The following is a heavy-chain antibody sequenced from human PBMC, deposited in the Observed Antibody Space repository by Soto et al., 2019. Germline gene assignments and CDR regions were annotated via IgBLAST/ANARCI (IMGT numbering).Heavy chain of an antibody. Sequence: QVQLVQSGAEEKKPGASVKVSCKASGYTFTSYAMHWVRQAPGQRLEWMGWINAGNGNTKYSQKFQGRVTITRDTXXSXAXXELSSLRSEDTAVYYCARDSGVLLWPGAGAGDFQHWGQGTLVTVSS. J-gene: IGHJ1*01. CDR3: ARDSGVLLWPGAGAGDFQH. V-gene: IGHV1-3*05. CDR1: GYTFTSYA. CDR2: INAGNGNT. D-gene: IGHD3-10*01.